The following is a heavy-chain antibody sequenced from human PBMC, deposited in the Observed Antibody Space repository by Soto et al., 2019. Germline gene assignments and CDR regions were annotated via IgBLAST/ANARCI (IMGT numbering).Heavy chain of an antibody. V-gene: IGHV4-4*02. J-gene: IGHJ6*03. CDR3: AMSGYCSSTSGCGSTYSYYYYMDV. CDR1: SGSISSSNW. D-gene: IGHD2-2*03. CDR2: IYHSGST. Sequence: QVQLQESGPGLVKPSGTLSLTCAVSSGSISSSNWWSWVRQPPGKGLEWIGEIYHSGSTNYSPSLKSRVTISVDKSKNQFSLKLSYVTAADTAVYYCAMSGYCSSTSGCGSTYSYYYYMDVWGTGTTVTVSS.